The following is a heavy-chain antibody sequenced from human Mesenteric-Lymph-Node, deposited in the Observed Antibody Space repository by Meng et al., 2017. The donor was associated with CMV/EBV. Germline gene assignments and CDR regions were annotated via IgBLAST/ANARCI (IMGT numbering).Heavy chain of an antibody. CDR1: GFTFSSYA. CDR3: AKGVFYYYYYSGMDV. CDR2: ISGSGGST. J-gene: IGHJ6*02. V-gene: IGHV3-23*01. D-gene: IGHD3-3*01. Sequence: GGSLRLSCAASGFTFSSYAMSWVRQAPGKGLEWVSAISGSGGSTYYADSVKGRFTISRDNSKNTLYLQMNSLRAEDTAVYYCAKGVFYYYYYSGMDVWGQGTTVTVSS.